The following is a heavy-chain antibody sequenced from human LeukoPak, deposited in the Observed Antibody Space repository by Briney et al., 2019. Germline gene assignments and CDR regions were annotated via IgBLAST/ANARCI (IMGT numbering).Heavy chain of an antibody. D-gene: IGHD2-2*01. J-gene: IGHJ4*02. CDR1: GGSISSSSYY. CDR2: IYYSGST. CDR3: AVEYCSSTSCYDY. Sequence: PSETLSLTCTVSGGSISSSSYYWGWIRQPPGKGLEWIGSIYYSGSTYYNPSLKSRFTISVDTSRNQFSLKLSSVTAADTAVYYCAVEYCSSTSCYDYWGQGTLVTVSS. V-gene: IGHV4-39*01.